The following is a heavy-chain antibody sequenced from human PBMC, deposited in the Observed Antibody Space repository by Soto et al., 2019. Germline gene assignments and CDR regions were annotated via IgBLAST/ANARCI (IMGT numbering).Heavy chain of an antibody. CDR1: GFTFSSSG. V-gene: IGHV3-33*01. CDR3: ARDHITWKSGEYFYY. Sequence: PGGSLRLSCAASGFTFSSSGMHWVRQAPGKGLERVAVMWYDGSNKYYADSVKCRFTISRDNSKNTLYLHMSSLRAEDTAVYYCARDHITWKSGEYFYYRGQGTLVTVSS. D-gene: IGHD3-10*01. CDR2: MWYDGSNK. J-gene: IGHJ4*02.